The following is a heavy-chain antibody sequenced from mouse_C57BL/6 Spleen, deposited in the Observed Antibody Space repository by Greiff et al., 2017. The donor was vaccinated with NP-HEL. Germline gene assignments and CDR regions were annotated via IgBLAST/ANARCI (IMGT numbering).Heavy chain of an antibody. CDR1: GYTFTEYT. CDR3: AIHEDLGYYDGYPRFDY. J-gene: IGHJ2*01. Sequence: QVQLQQSGAELVKPGASVKLSCKASGYTFTEYTIHWVKQRPGQGLEWIGWFYPGSGSIKYNEKFKDKATLTADKSSSTVYMELSRLTSEDSAVYFCAIHEDLGYYDGYPRFDYWGQGTTLTVSS. V-gene: IGHV1-62-2*01. D-gene: IGHD2-3*01. CDR2: FYPGSGSI.